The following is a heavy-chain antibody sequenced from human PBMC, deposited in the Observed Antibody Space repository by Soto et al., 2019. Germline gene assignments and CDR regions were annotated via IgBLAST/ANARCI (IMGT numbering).Heavy chain of an antibody. D-gene: IGHD2-15*01. CDR2: ISADNVHT. CDR1: GYTFTSYG. Sequence: QVQLVQSGGEVKAHGASVKVSCKASGYTFTSYGFNWVRQAPGQGLEWMGWISADNVHTNYAQKFQGRVTMTTDTFTSTAYLELRSLRSDDTPVYYCARVGYCSGYRGHYMDVWGRGTTVTVSS. V-gene: IGHV1-18*01. CDR3: ARVGYCSGYRGHYMDV. J-gene: IGHJ6*03.